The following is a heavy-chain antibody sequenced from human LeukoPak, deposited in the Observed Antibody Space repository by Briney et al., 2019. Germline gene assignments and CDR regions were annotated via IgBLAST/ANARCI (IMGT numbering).Heavy chain of an antibody. D-gene: IGHD3-22*01. Sequence: SETLSLTCAVYGGSFSGYYWSWLCQPPGKGLEWIGEINHSGSTNYNPSLKSRVTISVDTSKNQFSLKLSSVTAADTAVYYCASRLYYYDSSGYSWWGQGTLVTVSS. CDR1: GGSFSGYY. J-gene: IGHJ4*02. CDR3: ASRLYYYDSSGYSW. V-gene: IGHV4-34*01. CDR2: INHSGST.